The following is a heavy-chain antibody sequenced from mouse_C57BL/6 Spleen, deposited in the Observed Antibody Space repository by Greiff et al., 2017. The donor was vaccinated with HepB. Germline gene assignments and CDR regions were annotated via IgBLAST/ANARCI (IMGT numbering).Heavy chain of an antibody. CDR1: GFTFTDHT. Sequence: VQLQQSDAELVKPGASVKISCKVSGFTFTDHTIHWMQQRPEQGLEWIGYIYPRDGSTKYNEKFKGKATLTADKSTSTAYLQLNSMTSEYAAVYVCASRSITERGFDYWGQGTTRTVSS. CDR2: IYPRDGST. V-gene: IGHV1-78*01. D-gene: IGHD1-3*01. J-gene: IGHJ2*01. CDR3: ASRSITERGFDY.